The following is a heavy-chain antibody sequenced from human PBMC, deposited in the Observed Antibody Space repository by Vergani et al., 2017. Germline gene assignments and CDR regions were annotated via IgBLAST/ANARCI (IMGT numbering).Heavy chain of an antibody. V-gene: IGHV4-34*01. J-gene: IGHJ4*02. CDR2: INHSGST. D-gene: IGHD5-12*01. Sequence: QVQLQQWGAGLLKPSETLSLTCAVYGGSFSGYYWSWIRPPPGKGLEWIGEINHSGSTNYNPSLKSRVTISVDTSKNQFSLKLSSVTAADTAVYYCARHYGYGDKFDYWGQGTLVTVSS. CDR3: ARHYGYGDKFDY. CDR1: GGSFSGYY.